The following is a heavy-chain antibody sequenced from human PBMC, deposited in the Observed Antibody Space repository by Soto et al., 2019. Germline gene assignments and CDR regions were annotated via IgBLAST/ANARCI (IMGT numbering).Heavy chain of an antibody. CDR2: INTYNGNT. CDR3: AMVDVYVTPSPQDV. J-gene: IGHJ6*02. V-gene: IGHV1-18*01. CDR1: GYTFTSYG. D-gene: IGHD3-16*01. Sequence: QVQLVQSGAEVKNPGASVKVSCKTFGYTFTSYGIGWARQAPGQGLEWMGWINTYNGNTNYAQNLQGRVTLTTDTSTRTAYMEQRSLRSNDTAIYYCAMVDVYVTPSPQDVWGQGTTVTVSS.